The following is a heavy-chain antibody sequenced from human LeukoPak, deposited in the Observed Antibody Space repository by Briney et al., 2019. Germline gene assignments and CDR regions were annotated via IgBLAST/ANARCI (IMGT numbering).Heavy chain of an antibody. D-gene: IGHD4-17*01. CDR3: AGGSHYGDYDDP. CDR1: GYTFTSYD. J-gene: IGHJ5*02. Sequence: ASVKVSCKASGYTFTSYDINWVRQATGQGLEWMGWMNPNSGNTGYAQKFQGRVTMTRNTSISTAYMELSSLRSEDTAVYYCAGGSHYGDYDDPWGQGTLVTVSS. V-gene: IGHV1-8*01. CDR2: MNPNSGNT.